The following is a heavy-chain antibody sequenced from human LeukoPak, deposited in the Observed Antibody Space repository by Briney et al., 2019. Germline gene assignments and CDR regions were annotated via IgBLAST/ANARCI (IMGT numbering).Heavy chain of an antibody. CDR3: ARVETYYYDSSGYYYSRNFDY. CDR1: GGSISSSSYY. J-gene: IGHJ4*02. D-gene: IGHD3-22*01. V-gene: IGHV4-39*07. CDR2: IYYSGST. Sequence: SETLSPTCTVSGGSISSSSYYWGWLRQPPGKGLEWIGSIYYSGSTSYNPSLKSRVIISVDTSKNQFSLKLSSVTAADTAVYYCARVETYYYDSSGYYYSRNFDYWGQGTLVTVSS.